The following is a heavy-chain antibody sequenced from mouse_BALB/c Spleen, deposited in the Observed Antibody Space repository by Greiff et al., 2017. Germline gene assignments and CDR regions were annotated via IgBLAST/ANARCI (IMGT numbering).Heavy chain of an antibody. D-gene: IGHD1-1*01. CDR2: IYPGDGDT. V-gene: IGHV1-80*01. Sequence: QVQLQQSGAELVRPGSSVKISCKASGYAFSSYWMNWVKQRPGQGLEWIGQIYPGDGDTNYNGKFKGKATLTADKSSSTAYMQLSSLTSEDSAVYFCAGDYYGSSYPFAYWGQGTLVTVSA. CDR1: GYAFSSYW. CDR3: AGDYYGSSYPFAY. J-gene: IGHJ3*01.